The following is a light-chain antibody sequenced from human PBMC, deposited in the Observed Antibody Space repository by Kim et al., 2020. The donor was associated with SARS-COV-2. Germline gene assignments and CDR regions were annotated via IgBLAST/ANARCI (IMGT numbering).Light chain of an antibody. CDR3: NSRESGVNHVV. J-gene: IGLJ3*02. CDR2: DKN. V-gene: IGLV3-19*01. CDR1: SLRSYY. Sequence: ALGQTVRITCQGDSLRSYYASWYQQRPGQAPLLVIYDKNNRPSGIPDRFSGSSSGNTASLTTTGAQAEDEADYYCNSRESGVNHVVFGGGTQLTVL.